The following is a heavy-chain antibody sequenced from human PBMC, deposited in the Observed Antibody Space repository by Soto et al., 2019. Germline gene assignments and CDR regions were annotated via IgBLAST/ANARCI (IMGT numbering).Heavy chain of an antibody. CDR3: AKLAGSSWSRGTDY. Sequence: GGSLRLSCAASGFTFSGYGMHWVRQAPGKGLEWVAVISNDGSNKYYADSVKGRFTISRDNSKNTLYLQMNSLRVEDTAVYYCAKLAGSSWSRGTDYWGQGTLVTVSS. D-gene: IGHD6-13*01. V-gene: IGHV3-30*18. CDR2: ISNDGSNK. CDR1: GFTFSGYG. J-gene: IGHJ4*02.